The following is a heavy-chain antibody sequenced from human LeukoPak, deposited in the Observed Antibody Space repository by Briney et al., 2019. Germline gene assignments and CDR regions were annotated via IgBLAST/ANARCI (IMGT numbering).Heavy chain of an antibody. D-gene: IGHD5-18*01. J-gene: IGHJ4*02. CDR2: IYYSGST. Sequence: SETLSLTCTVSGGSISSYYWSWTRQPPGKGLEWIGYIYYSGSTNYNPSLKSRVTISVDTSKNQFSLKLSSVTAADTAVYYCAREGVGRIQLWTRASPVRLYYFDYWGQGTLVTVSS. CDR1: GGSISSYY. V-gene: IGHV4-59*12. CDR3: AREGVGRIQLWTRASPVRLYYFDY.